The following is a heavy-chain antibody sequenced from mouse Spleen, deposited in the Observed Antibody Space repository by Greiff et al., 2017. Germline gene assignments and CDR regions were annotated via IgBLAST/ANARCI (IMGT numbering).Heavy chain of an antibody. J-gene: IGHJ3*01. V-gene: IGHV14-4*01. D-gene: IGHD2-14*01. Sequence: EVQLVESGAALVRPGASVKLSCTASGFNIKDDYMHWVKQRPEQGLEWIGWIDPENGDTEYASKFQGKATITADTSSNTAYLQLSSLTSEDTAVYYCTLLYYRYDGAWFAYWGQGTLVTVSA. CDR1: GFNIKDDY. CDR2: IDPENGDT. CDR3: TLLYYRYDGAWFAY.